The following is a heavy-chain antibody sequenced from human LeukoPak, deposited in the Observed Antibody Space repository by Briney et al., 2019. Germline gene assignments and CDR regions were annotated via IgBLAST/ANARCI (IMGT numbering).Heavy chain of an antibody. CDR1: GFTFTSSA. Sequence: GTSVKVSCKAPGFTFTSSAMQRVRQARGQRLEWIGWIVVGSGNTNYAQKFQERVTITRDMSTSTAYMELSSLRSEDTAVYYCAAKVKRDVWGSYRYEIDYWGQGTLVTVSS. J-gene: IGHJ4*02. CDR2: IVVGSGNT. V-gene: IGHV1-58*02. D-gene: IGHD3-16*02. CDR3: AAKVKRDVWGSYRYEIDY.